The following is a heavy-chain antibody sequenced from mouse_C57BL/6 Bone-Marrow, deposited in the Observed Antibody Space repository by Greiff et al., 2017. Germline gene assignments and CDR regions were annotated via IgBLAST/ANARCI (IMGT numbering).Heavy chain of an antibody. CDR1: GYTFTSYG. J-gene: IGHJ2*01. CDR3: APDYYGSKYYFDY. V-gene: IGHV1-81*01. CDR2: IYPRSGNT. Sequence: QVQLQQSGAELARPGASVKLSCTASGYTFTSYGISWVKQRTGQGLEWIGEIYPRSGNTYYNEKFKGKATLTADKSSSTAYMELRSLTSEASAVYFCAPDYYGSKYYFDYWGQGTTLTVSS. D-gene: IGHD1-1*01.